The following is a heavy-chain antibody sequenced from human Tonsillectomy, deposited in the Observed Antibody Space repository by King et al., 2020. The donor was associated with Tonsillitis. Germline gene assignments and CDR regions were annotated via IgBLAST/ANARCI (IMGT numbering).Heavy chain of an antibody. V-gene: IGHV4-34*01. J-gene: IGHJ4*02. Sequence: VQLQQWGAGLLKPSETLSLTCAVFGGSLSGYYWTWIRQPPGKGLEWIGEINHSGSTNYNPSLKSRVTISVDTSKNQFSLKLNSVTAADTAAYYCARGLEGSDPVDYLGQGTLVTVSS. CDR1: GGSLSGYY. CDR3: ARGLEGSDPVDY. CDR2: INHSGST.